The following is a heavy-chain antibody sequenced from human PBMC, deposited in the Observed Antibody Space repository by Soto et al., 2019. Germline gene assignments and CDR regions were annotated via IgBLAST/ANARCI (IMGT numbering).Heavy chain of an antibody. V-gene: IGHV1-18*01. Sequence: QVQLVQSGAEVKNPGASVKVSCKASGYTFFNYGITWVRQAPGQGLEWMGWISAYNGNRNYAQKFQGRVTMTTDTSTSPAYMELRTLRSDDTAVYYCARSPIAATGSLDYWGQGTLVTVSS. CDR2: ISAYNGNR. CDR1: GYTFFNYG. CDR3: ARSPIAATGSLDY. J-gene: IGHJ4*02. D-gene: IGHD6-6*01.